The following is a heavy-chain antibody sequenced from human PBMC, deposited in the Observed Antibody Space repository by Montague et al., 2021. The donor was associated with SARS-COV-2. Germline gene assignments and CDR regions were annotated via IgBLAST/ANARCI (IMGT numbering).Heavy chain of an antibody. J-gene: IGHJ6*03. CDR3: ARGQQGVNMVLVVIGFYYYMDV. D-gene: IGHD2-8*02. CDR1: GGSFSGNY. V-gene: IGHV4-34*01. CDR2: INQSGDI. Sequence: SETLSLTCAVSGGSFSGNYWSWVRQPPGEGLQWIGEINQSGDINYNPSLKSRVTISVDTSRNQFSLKLTSVTAADTAVYFCARGQQGVNMVLVVIGFYYYMDVWGKGTPVTVSS.